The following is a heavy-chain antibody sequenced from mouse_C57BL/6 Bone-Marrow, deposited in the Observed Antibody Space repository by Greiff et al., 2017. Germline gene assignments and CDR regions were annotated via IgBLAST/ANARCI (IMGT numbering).Heavy chain of an antibody. D-gene: IGHD1-1*01. CDR1: GFTFSDAW. CDR3: TRDYYGSSYGGGFAY. V-gene: IGHV6-6*01. CDR2: LRNKANNHAT. Sequence: EVMLVESGGGLVQPGGSMKLSCAASGFTFSDAWMDWVRQSPEKGLEWVAELRNKANNHATYYAESVKGRCTISSDDSKSSVYLQMNSLRAEDTGIYYCTRDYYGSSYGGGFAYWGQGTLVTVSA. J-gene: IGHJ3*01.